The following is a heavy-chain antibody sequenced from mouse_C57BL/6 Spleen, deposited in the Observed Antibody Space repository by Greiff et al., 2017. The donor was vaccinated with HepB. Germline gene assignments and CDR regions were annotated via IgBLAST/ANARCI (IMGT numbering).Heavy chain of an antibody. V-gene: IGHV2-6*01. CDR3: ASAHDYPGFAY. Sequence: VNVVESGPGLVVPSQSLSITCTVSGFSLTSYGVDWVRQSPGKGLEWLGVIWGVGSTNYNSALKSRLSISKDNSKSQVFLKMNSLQTDDTAMYYCASAHDYPGFAYWGQGTLVTVSA. J-gene: IGHJ3*01. CDR1: GFSLTSYG. D-gene: IGHD2-4*01. CDR2: IWGVGST.